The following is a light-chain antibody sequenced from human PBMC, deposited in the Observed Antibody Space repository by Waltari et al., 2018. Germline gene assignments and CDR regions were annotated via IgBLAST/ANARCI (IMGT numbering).Light chain of an antibody. CDR1: NSNVGSNT. J-gene: IGLJ2*01. V-gene: IGLV1-44*01. Sequence: QSVLTQPPSTSGIPGLGITTPCSGGNSNVGSNTVTWYLQIPGTAPKLLIFGNNQRPSGVPDRFSGSKSGTSASLAISRLQSEDEADYYCSAWDDSLSGVIFGGGTKLTVL. CDR2: GNN. CDR3: SAWDDSLSGVI.